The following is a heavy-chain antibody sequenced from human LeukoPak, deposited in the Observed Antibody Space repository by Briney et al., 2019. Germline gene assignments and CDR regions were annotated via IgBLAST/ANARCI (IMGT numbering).Heavy chain of an antibody. D-gene: IGHD2-2*01. CDR2: INSDGSTT. J-gene: IGHJ4*02. Sequence: GGSLRLSCAASGFTFSNYWMHWVRQAPGKGLVWVSRINSDGSTTSYADSVKGRFTISRDNAKNTVYLQMNSLRAEDTAVYYCARVSWGSSTADQFDYWGQGTLVTVSS. CDR1: GFTFSNYW. V-gene: IGHV3-74*01. CDR3: ARVSWGSSTADQFDY.